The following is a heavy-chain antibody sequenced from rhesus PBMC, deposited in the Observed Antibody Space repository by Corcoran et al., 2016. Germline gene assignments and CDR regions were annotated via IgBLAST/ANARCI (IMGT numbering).Heavy chain of an antibody. CDR1: GGSISGDYA. D-gene: IGHD6-13*01. V-gene: IGHV4-76*01. J-gene: IGHJ3*01. CDR2: IYANKGNT. Sequence: QVQLQESGPGLVKPSETLSLTCPVSGGSISGDYAWSWLGRPPGEGLEWIGNIYANKGNTNYNPSLKNRVAISSDTSKNQFSLKLSSVTAADTAVYYCARRPYSSWSLGAFDFWGQGLRVTVSS. CDR3: ARRPYSSWSLGAFDF.